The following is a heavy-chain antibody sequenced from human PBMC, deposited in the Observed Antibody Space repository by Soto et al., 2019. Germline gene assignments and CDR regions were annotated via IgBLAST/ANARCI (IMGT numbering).Heavy chain of an antibody. CDR2: INHSGST. Sequence: SETLSLTCAVYGGSFSGYYWSWIRQPPGKGLEWIGEINHSGSTNYNPSLKSRVTISVDTSKNQFSLKLSSVTAADTAVYYCARVRRGYCSSTSCYLGGYYYYGMDVWGQGTTVT. CDR1: GGSFSGYY. D-gene: IGHD2-2*01. V-gene: IGHV4-34*01. CDR3: ARVRRGYCSSTSCYLGGYYYYGMDV. J-gene: IGHJ6*02.